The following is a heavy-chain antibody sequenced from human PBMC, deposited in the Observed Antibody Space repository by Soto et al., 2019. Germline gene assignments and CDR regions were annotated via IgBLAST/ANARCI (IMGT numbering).Heavy chain of an antibody. CDR2: ISYTSTTI. CDR1: GLTFSTDE. V-gene: IGHV3-48*03. D-gene: IGHD1-1*01. CDR3: VREGGSLPFDS. J-gene: IGHJ4*02. Sequence: EVQLVASGGDLVPPGGSLRLSCAVSGLTFSTDEMNWVRQAPGKGLEWLACISYTSTTIKYADSVKGRFAVSRDNAKKSLYLQMNNLRVEDTAIYYCVREGGSLPFDSWGQGTLVTVSS.